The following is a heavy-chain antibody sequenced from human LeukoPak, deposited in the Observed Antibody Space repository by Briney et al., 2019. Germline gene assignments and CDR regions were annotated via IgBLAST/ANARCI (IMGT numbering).Heavy chain of an antibody. V-gene: IGHV1-2*02. J-gene: IGHJ4*02. CDR1: GYTFTGYY. D-gene: IGHD3-10*01. CDR2: INPNSGGT. CDR3: ARAYYGSGSYVDY. Sequence: ASVKVSCKASGYTFTGYYMHWVRQAPGQGLEWMGWINPNSGGTNYAQKFQGRVTVTRDTSISTAYMELSRLRSDDTAVYYCARAYYGSGSYVDYWGQGTLVTVSS.